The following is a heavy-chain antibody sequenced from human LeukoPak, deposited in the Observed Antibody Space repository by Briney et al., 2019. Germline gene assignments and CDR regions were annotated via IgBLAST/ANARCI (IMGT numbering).Heavy chain of an antibody. Sequence: GGSLRLSCAVSGFTASTHHMAWVRQAPGKGLEWVSVRQPGNVSYYADSVKGRFTISRDNSENTLFLQMNSLRAEDMAVYYCAKEPREYCSSTSCPNWFDLWGQGTLVTVSS. V-gene: IGHV3-53*01. CDR1: GFTASTHH. J-gene: IGHJ5*02. D-gene: IGHD2-2*01. CDR2: RQPGNVS. CDR3: AKEPREYCSSTSCPNWFDL.